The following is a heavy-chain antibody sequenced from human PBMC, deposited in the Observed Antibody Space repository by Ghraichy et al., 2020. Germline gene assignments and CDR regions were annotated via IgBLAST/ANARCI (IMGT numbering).Heavy chain of an antibody. CDR3: AREDWRHDY. J-gene: IGHJ4*02. CDR1: EFTFSKYW. V-gene: IGHV3-74*01. D-gene: IGHD3/OR15-3a*01. Sequence: GGSLRLSCAASEFTFSKYWIHWVRQAPGKGLVWVSRVNNDGTGTIYADSVKGRFTISRDNVKNTVYLQMNSLRVEDTAVYYCAREDWRHDYWGQGTLVTVSS. CDR2: VNNDGTGT.